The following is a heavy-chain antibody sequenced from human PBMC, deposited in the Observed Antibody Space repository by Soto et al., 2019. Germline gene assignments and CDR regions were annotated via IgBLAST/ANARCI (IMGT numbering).Heavy chain of an antibody. J-gene: IGHJ1*01. CDR2: IIPILGIA. D-gene: IGHD3-22*01. CDR1: GGTFSSYT. V-gene: IGHV1-69*02. Sequence: ASVKVSCKASGGTFSSYTISWVRQAPGQGLEWKGRIIPILGIANYAQKFQGRVTITADKSTSTAYMELSSPRSEDTAVYYCARSSPSDSSGYQNWGQGTLVTVSS. CDR3: ARSSPSDSSGYQN.